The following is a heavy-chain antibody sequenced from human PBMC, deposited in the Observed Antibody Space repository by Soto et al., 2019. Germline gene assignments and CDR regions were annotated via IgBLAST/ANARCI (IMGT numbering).Heavy chain of an antibody. V-gene: IGHV1-69*01. CDR2: IIPVFGTA. D-gene: IGHD4-17*01. J-gene: IGHJ4*01. CDR3: AREGYGDYGKPFDY. Sequence: QVQLVQSGAEVKKPGSSVKVSCKASGGTFNNYAISWVRQAPGQGLEWMGGIIPVFGTAHYAQKFQGRVTITADESTSTAYMELSSLRSEDTAMXXXAREGYGDYGKPFDYWGHGTLVTVSS. CDR1: GGTFNNYA.